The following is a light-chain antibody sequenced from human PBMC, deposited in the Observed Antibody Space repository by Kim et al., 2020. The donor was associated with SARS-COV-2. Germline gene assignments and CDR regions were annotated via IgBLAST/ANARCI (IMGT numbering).Light chain of an antibody. V-gene: IGKV3-11*01. CDR3: QQRYNWPLA. J-gene: IGKJ4*01. CDR2: ETS. Sequence: LSPGDSAPLSCRASQSVGNSLAWFQQRPGQAPGLLIFETSNRATGIPARFSGSGSGTAFTLTISSLEPEDFAVYYCQQRYNWPLAFGGGTKVDIK. CDR1: QSVGNS.